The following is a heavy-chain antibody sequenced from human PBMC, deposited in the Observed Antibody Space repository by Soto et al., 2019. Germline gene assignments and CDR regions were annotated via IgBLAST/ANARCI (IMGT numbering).Heavy chain of an antibody. CDR2: ISWNSGSI. Sequence: EVQLVESGGGLVQPGRSLRLSCAASGFTFDDYAMHWVRQAPGKGLEWVSGISWNSGSIGYADSVKGRFTISRDNAKNSLYLQMNSLRAEDTALYYCAKDLTSGYDFSTSYYIDVWGKGTTVTVSS. CDR3: AKDLTSGYDFSTSYYIDV. J-gene: IGHJ6*03. V-gene: IGHV3-9*01. D-gene: IGHD5-12*01. CDR1: GFTFDDYA.